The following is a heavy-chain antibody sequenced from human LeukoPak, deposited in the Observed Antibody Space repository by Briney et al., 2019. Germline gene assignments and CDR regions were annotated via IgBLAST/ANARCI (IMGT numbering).Heavy chain of an antibody. CDR3: ARSGRLGYCSGGSCFRWDY. J-gene: IGHJ4*02. Sequence: GESLQISCKVSGYSFTNYWIGWVRQLPGKGLEWMGIIYPDDSDTKYSPSFQGQVTISADKSIGTAYLQWSSLKASDTAMYYCARSGRLGYCSGGSCFRWDYWGQGTLVTVSS. D-gene: IGHD2-15*01. V-gene: IGHV5-51*01. CDR1: GYSFTNYW. CDR2: IYPDDSDT.